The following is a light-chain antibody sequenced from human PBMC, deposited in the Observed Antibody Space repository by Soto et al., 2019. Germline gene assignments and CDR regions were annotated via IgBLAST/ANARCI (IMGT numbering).Light chain of an antibody. CDR3: MQTLQTPLT. Sequence: DIVMTQSPVSLPVTPGEPASISCRASQSLLHSGGHNFLDWYLQKPGQSPQVLIYLGSNRASGVPDRVSGSGSGADFTLEISRVEAEDVGVYYCMQTLQTPLTFGGGTKVEIK. V-gene: IGKV2-28*01. J-gene: IGKJ4*01. CDR2: LGS. CDR1: QSLLHSGGHNF.